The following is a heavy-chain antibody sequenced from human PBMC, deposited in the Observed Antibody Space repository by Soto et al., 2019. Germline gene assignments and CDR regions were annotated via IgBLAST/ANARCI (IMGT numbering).Heavy chain of an antibody. J-gene: IGHJ6*03. CDR3: ATSYGSGSYPGLYYYYMDV. Sequence: ASVKVSCKASGYTFTSYAVHWVRQDHGQRLEWMGWINAGNGNTKYSQKFQGRVTITRDTSASTAYMELSSLRSEDTAVYYCATSYGSGSYPGLYYYYMDVWGKGTTVTVSS. D-gene: IGHD3-10*01. CDR1: GYTFTSYA. V-gene: IGHV1-3*01. CDR2: INAGNGNT.